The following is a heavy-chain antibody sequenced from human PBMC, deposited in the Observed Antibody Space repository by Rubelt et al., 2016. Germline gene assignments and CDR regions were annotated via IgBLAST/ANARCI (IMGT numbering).Heavy chain of an antibody. J-gene: IGHJ4*02. Sequence: IYYSGSTYYNPSRKSRVTISVDTSKNQFSLKLSSVTAADTAVYYCARDLGSGYDYHYFDYWGQGTLVTVSS. CDR2: IYYSGST. CDR3: ARDLGSGYDYHYFDY. V-gene: IGHV4-39*07. D-gene: IGHD5-12*01.